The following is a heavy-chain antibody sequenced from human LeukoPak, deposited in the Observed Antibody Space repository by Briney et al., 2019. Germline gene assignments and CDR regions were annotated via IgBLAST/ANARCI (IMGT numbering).Heavy chain of an antibody. J-gene: IGHJ4*02. Sequence: PGRSLRLSCTASGFTFCDYAMSWFRQAPGKGLEWVGFIRSKAYGGTTEYAASVKGRFTISRDDSKSIAYLQMNSLKTEDTAVYYCTRDNCGGDCYVDYWGQGTLVTVSS. CDR2: IRSKAYGGTT. CDR1: GFTFCDYA. V-gene: IGHV3-49*03. CDR3: TRDNCGGDCYVDY. D-gene: IGHD2-21*02.